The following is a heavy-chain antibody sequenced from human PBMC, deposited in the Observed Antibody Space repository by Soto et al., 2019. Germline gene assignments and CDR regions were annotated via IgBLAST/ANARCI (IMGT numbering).Heavy chain of an antibody. CDR3: ARGYYDVWSGRLLNRLDP. CDR2: INHSGST. CDR1: GGSFSGYY. J-gene: IGHJ5*02. Sequence: PSETLSLTCAVYGGSFSGYYWSWIRQPPGKGLEWIGEINHSGSTNYNPSLKSRVTISVDTSKNQFSLKLSSVTAADTAVYYCARGYYDVWSGRLLNRLDPWGQGTLVSV. V-gene: IGHV4-34*01. D-gene: IGHD3-3*01.